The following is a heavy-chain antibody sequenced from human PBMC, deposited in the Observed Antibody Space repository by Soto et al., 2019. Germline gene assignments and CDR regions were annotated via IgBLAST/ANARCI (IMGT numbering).Heavy chain of an antibody. CDR3: ARQGFGALHGLVDV. CDR1: GGSISSYY. V-gene: IGHV4-59*08. J-gene: IGHJ6*02. Sequence: QVQLQESGPGLVKPSETLSLSCTVSGGSISSYYWSWIRQPPGKGMEWIGYVHHSWGSTYNPSLQSRVAIPLDTSKSQFSLKPTSVTATDTAVYYCARQGFGALHGLVDVWGQGTTVTVSS. D-gene: IGHD3-10*01. CDR2: VHHSWGS.